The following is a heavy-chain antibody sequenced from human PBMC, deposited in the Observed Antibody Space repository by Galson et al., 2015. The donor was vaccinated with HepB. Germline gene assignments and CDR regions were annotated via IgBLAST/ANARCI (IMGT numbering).Heavy chain of an antibody. J-gene: IGHJ4*02. Sequence: SLRLSCAASGFTFSSYAMHWVRQAPGRGLESVAVIWYDGSNKFYAESVEGRFTISRDNSKKMLYLQMDGLRVEDTAVYYCATVPRIARGYFDYWGQGILVTVSS. CDR1: GFTFSSYA. V-gene: IGHV3-33*01. CDR3: ATVPRIARGYFDY. CDR2: IWYDGSNK. D-gene: IGHD6-13*01.